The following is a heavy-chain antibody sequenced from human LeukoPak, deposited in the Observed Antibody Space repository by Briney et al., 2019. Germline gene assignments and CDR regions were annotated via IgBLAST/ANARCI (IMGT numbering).Heavy chain of an antibody. CDR1: GYTFTSYY. V-gene: IGHV1-46*01. J-gene: IGHJ3*02. CDR2: INPSGGST. Sequence: ASVKVSCKASGYTFTSYYMHWVRQAPGQGLEWMGIINPSGGSTSYALKFQGRVTMTRDMSTSTVYMELSSLRSEDTAVYYCASGGNSPRGHDAFDIWGQGTMVTVSS. CDR3: ASGGNSPRGHDAFDI. D-gene: IGHD4-23*01.